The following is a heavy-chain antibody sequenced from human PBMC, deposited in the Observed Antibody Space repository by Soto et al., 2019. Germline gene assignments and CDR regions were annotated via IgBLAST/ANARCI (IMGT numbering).Heavy chain of an antibody. CDR2: IKSKSDDETT. CDR1: GVTFRNVW. CDR3: TTGLTYYYDTIGHYLAGAMDV. J-gene: IGHJ6*02. V-gene: IGHV3-15*01. D-gene: IGHD3-22*01. Sequence: EVQLVESGGGLVKPGGSLRLSCTASGVTFRNVWMNWVRQAPGKGLEWVGRIKSKSDDETTDYAAPVKGRFNISREDSKDTLYLQLNGLKTDDTAVYYCTTGLTYYYDTIGHYLAGAMDVWGQGIKVTVSS.